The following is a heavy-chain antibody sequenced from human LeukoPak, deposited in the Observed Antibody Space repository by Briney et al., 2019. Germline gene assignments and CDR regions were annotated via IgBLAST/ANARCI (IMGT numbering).Heavy chain of an antibody. D-gene: IGHD3-3*01. CDR1: GGSFSGYY. Sequence: SETLSLTCAVYGGSFSGYYWSWIRQPPGKGLEWIGEINHSGSTNYNPSLKSRVTISVDTSKNQFSLKLSSVTAADTAVYYCARVHDFLLEWGQETLVTVSS. CDR2: INHSGST. J-gene: IGHJ4*02. V-gene: IGHV4-34*01. CDR3: ARVHDFLLE.